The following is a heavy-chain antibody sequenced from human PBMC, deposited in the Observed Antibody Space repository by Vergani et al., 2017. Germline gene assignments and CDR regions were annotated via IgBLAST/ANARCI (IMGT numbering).Heavy chain of an antibody. V-gene: IGHV3-9*01. D-gene: IGHD6-13*01. CDR3: AKDLRSTQHLVLGETFDY. CDR1: GFTFDDHA. CDR2: ISWNSDSI. Sequence: EVQLVESGGGLVQPGRSLRLSCAASGFTFDDHAMHWVRPAPGKGLEWVLGISWNSDSIGYADSVKGRVTISRDNDKYSLFLQMNSLRAEDTALYYCAKDLRSTQHLVLGETFDYWGQGTLVTVSS. J-gene: IGHJ4*02.